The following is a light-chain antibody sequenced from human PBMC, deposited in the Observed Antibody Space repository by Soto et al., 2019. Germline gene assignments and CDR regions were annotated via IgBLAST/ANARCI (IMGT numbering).Light chain of an antibody. CDR3: QQFDNSPPLFT. CDR1: QSVSTNY. J-gene: IGKJ3*01. CDR2: GAS. V-gene: IGKV3-20*01. Sequence: EIVLTQSPGTLSLSPGERATLSCRASQSVSTNYLTWYQQKPGQAPRLLIYGASNRATGIPDRFSGSGSGTDFPLTISRLEPEDFAMYYCQQFDNSPPLFTFGPGTKVDLK.